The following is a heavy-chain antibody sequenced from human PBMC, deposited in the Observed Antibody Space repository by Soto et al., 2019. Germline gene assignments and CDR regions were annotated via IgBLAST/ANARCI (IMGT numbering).Heavy chain of an antibody. CDR3: VMVDNYVTPTPQDV. V-gene: IGHV1-18*01. Sequence: QVQLVQSGDEVKKPGASVKVSCKVSGYIFVNYGIAWVRQAPGQGLEWMGWISPYTGNTHSATKVHGRLTMTTDTSTSTAYMDLGSLTSDDTAVYYCVMVDNYVTPTPQDVWGQGTTVTVSS. CDR1: GYIFVNYG. D-gene: IGHD3-16*01. CDR2: ISPYTGNT. J-gene: IGHJ6*02.